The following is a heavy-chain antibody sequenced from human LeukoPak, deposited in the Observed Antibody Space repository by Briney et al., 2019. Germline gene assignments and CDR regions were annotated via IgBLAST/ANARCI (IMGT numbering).Heavy chain of an antibody. J-gene: IGHJ4*02. CDR1: GFTFSS. D-gene: IGHD3-10*02. CDR2: ISSSSSYI. V-gene: IGHV3-21*01. CDR3: ARDSVLRQDYFDY. Sequence: PGGSLRLSCAASGFTFSSMNWVRQAPGKGLEWVSFISSSSSYIYYANSVKGRFTISRDNAKNSLYLQMNSLRAEDSAVYYCARDSVLRQDYFDYWGQGTLVTVSS.